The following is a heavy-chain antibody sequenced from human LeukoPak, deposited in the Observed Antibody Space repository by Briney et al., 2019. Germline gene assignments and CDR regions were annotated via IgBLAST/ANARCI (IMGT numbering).Heavy chain of an antibody. J-gene: IGHJ3*02. CDR2: IYHSGST. Sequence: SETLFLTCAVSGGSISSGGYSWSWVRQPPGEGLEWVGYIYHSGSTYYNPFLQSRVTISLDRSKNQFSLKLSSMTAADTAVYYCASGNTGYDRDSFDIWGQGTMVTVSS. V-gene: IGHV4-30-2*01. CDR3: ASGNTGYDRDSFDI. D-gene: IGHD5-12*01. CDR1: GGSISSGGYS.